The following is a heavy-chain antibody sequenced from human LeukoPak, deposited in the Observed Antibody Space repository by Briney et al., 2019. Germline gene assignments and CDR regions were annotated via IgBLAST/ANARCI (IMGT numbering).Heavy chain of an antibody. J-gene: IGHJ6*03. CDR2: INHSGST. CDR1: GGSFSGYY. D-gene: IGHD6-13*01. V-gene: IGHV4-34*01. Sequence: SETLSLTCAVYGGSFSGYYWSWIRQPPGKGLDWIGEINHSGSTNYNPCLKSRVTISVDPSKNQFSLKLSSVSAADPAVYYCARGVPQRTIAAAGRKRYYYMDVWGKGTTFTVSS. CDR3: ARGVPQRTIAAAGRKRYYYMDV.